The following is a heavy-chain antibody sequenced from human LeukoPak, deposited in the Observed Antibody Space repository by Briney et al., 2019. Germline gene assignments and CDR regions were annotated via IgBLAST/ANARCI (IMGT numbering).Heavy chain of an antibody. CDR2: IYYSGST. D-gene: IGHD2-2*02. J-gene: IGHJ3*02. CDR1: GGSISSSSHY. V-gene: IGHV4-39*07. Sequence: SETLSLTCTVSGGSISSSSHYWGWIRLPPGKGLERIGSIYYSGSTYYNPSLKSRVTISVDTSKNQFSLKLSSVTAADTAVYYCARDREYCSSTSCYNHDAFDIWGQGTMVTVSS. CDR3: ARDREYCSSTSCYNHDAFDI.